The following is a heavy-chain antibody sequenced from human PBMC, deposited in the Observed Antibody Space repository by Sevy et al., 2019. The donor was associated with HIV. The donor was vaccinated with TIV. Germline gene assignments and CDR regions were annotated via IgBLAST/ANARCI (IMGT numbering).Heavy chain of an antibody. CDR1: GGSISSYY. Sequence: SETLSLTCSVSGGSISSYYWSWIRQPPGKGLEWIGYIYYSGSTNYNPSLKSRVTISVDTSKNQFSLKLSSVTAADTAVYYCAGHEGFGESWFDPWGQGTLVTVSS. CDR2: IYYSGST. D-gene: IGHD3-10*01. CDR3: AGHEGFGESWFDP. J-gene: IGHJ5*02. V-gene: IGHV4-59*08.